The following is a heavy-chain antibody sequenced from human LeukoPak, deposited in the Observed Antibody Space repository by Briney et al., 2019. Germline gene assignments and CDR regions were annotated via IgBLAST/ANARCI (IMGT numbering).Heavy chain of an antibody. D-gene: IGHD5-18*01. V-gene: IGHV4-59*12. CDR1: DASLSHDS. J-gene: IGHJ4*02. Sequence: SETLSLTCTVSDASLSHDSWSWIRQPPGKGLEWIGHIYNSGSTNYNPSLKSRVTISVDKSKNQFSLKLSSVTAADTAVYYCARVTRHYEVDTAMVTDWGQGTLVTVSS. CDR3: ARVTRHYEVDTAMVTD. CDR2: IYNSGST.